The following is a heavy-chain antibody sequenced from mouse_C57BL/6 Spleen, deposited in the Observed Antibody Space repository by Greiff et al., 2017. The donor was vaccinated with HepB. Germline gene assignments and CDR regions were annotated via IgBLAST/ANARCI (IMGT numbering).Heavy chain of an antibody. D-gene: IGHD3-2*02. CDR1: GYAFSSSW. Sequence: QVQLQQSGPELVKPGASVKISCKATGYAFSSSWMNWVKQRPGKGLEWIGRIYPGDGDTNYNGKFKGKATLTADKSSSTAYMKLSSLTSEDSAVYFCAREATPAQVSAWFAYWGQGTLVTVSA. V-gene: IGHV1-82*01. J-gene: IGHJ3*01. CDR2: IYPGDGDT. CDR3: AREATPAQVSAWFAY.